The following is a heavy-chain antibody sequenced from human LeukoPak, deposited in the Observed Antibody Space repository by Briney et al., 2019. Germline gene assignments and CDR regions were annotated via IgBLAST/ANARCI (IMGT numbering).Heavy chain of an antibody. CDR3: AKAPQDYSNPDY. D-gene: IGHD4-11*01. CDR2: ISNSGYTI. CDR1: GFTFSDDY. J-gene: IGHJ4*02. V-gene: IGHV3-11*04. Sequence: PGGSLRLSCAASGFTFSDDYMSWIRQAPGKGLEWVSYISNSGYTIYYADSVKGRFTISRDNSKNTLYLQMNSLRAEDTAVYYCAKAPQDYSNPDYWGQGTLVTVSS.